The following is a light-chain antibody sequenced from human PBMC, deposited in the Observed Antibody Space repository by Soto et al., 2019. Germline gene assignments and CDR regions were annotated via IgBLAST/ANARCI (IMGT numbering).Light chain of an antibody. V-gene: IGKV3-20*01. CDR3: QQYGSSPLT. Sequence: EIVLTQSPGTLSLSPGERATLSCRASQSVSSSYLGWYQQKPGQAPRLLIYGASNRATGIPDTFSGIGSGTDFTVTISRLEHEDVPVYYCQQYGSSPLTFGEGPKVEIK. CDR1: QSVSSSY. J-gene: IGKJ4*01. CDR2: GAS.